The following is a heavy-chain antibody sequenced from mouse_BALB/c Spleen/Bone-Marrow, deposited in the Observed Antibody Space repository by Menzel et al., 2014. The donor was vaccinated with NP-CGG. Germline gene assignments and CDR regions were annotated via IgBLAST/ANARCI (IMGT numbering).Heavy chain of an antibody. V-gene: IGHV5-9-2*01. Sequence: EVQLVESGGGLVKSGGSLKLSCAASGFSFNSYGMSWVRQTPEKRLEWVATISGGGSYTFYPDSVKGRFTISRDNAKNNRYLQLRSLRSEDTALYYCARHAYYEQTEVSLVYRGQGTLVTVSA. CDR3: ARHAYYEQTEVSLVY. D-gene: IGHD2-10*01. CDR1: GFSFNSYG. CDR2: ISGGGSYT. J-gene: IGHJ3*01.